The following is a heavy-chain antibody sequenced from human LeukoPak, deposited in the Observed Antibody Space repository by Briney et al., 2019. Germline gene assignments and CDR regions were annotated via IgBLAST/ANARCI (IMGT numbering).Heavy chain of an antibody. V-gene: IGHV3-21*01. CDR1: GFTFRSHT. CDR3: VRGTGRL. D-gene: IGHD1-1*01. Sequence: GGSLRLSCFASGFTFRSHTMNWVRQAPGKGLEWVSSLTGISTYIEYADSVRGRFTISRDNSNNTLHLHMSNLRDEDTAVYYCVRGTGRLWGQGSLVIVS. J-gene: IGHJ4*02. CDR2: LTGISTYI.